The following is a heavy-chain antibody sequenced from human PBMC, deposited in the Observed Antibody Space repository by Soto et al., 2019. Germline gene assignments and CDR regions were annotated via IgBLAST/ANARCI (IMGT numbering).Heavy chain of an antibody. CDR3: ARDSRGWYSPAY. J-gene: IGHJ4*02. D-gene: IGHD6-19*01. CDR2: IYSGGRT. CDR1: GFTVNNNY. Sequence: EVQLVESGGGLVQPGGSLRLSCAASGFTVNNNYMSWVRQAPGKGLEWVSVIYSGGRTFYADSVKGRFTISRDNSKNTLYLQMNSLRAEDTAVYYCARDSRGWYSPAYWGQGTLVTVSS. V-gene: IGHV3-66*01.